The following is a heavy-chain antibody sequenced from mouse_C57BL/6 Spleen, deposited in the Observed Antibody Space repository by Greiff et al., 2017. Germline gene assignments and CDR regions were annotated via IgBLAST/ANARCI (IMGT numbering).Heavy chain of an antibody. CDR1: GYSFTGYY. Sequence: EVKLVESGPELVKPGASVKISCKASGYSFTGYYMNWVKQSPEKSLEWIGEINPSTGGTTYNQKFKAKATLTVDKSSSTAYMQLKSLTSEDSAVYYCARWGAMDYWGQGTSVTVSS. J-gene: IGHJ4*01. V-gene: IGHV1-42*01. CDR2: INPSTGGT. CDR3: ARWGAMDY.